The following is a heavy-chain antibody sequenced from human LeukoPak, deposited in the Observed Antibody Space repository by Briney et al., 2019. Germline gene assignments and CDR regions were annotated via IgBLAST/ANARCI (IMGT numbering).Heavy chain of an antibody. CDR3: ARDAIYSGSFN. Sequence: GGSLRLSCAASGFTFSSYALTWVRQAPGKGLEWVSTISGSGGSTYYADSVKGRFTISRDNAKNSLYLQMNSLRAEDTAVYYCARDAIYSGSFNWGQGTLVTVSS. V-gene: IGHV3-23*01. CDR2: ISGSGGST. D-gene: IGHD1-26*01. CDR1: GFTFSSYA. J-gene: IGHJ4*02.